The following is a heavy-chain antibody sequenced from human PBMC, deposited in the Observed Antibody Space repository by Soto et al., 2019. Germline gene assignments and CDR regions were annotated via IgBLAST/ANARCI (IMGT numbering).Heavy chain of an antibody. J-gene: IGHJ6*02. CDR3: ARSLRIYGMDV. CDR1: GFTFSDYY. V-gene: IGHV3-11*06. Sequence: GGSLRLSCAASGFTFSDYYMSWIRQAPGKGLEWVSYISSSSSYTNYADSVKGRFTISRDNAKNSLYLQMNSLRAEDTAVYYCARSLRIYGMDVWGQGTTVTVSS. CDR2: ISSSSSYT.